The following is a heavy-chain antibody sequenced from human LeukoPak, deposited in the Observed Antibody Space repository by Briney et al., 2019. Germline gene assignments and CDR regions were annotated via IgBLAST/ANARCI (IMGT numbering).Heavy chain of an antibody. J-gene: IGHJ3*02. Sequence: GGSLRLSCTASGFTFGDYAMSWVRQAPGKGLEWVSHIRSKAYGGTTEYAASVKGRFTFSRDDPKSIAYLQMNSLKTEDTAVYYCTRDHRAAFDIWGQGTMVTVSS. CDR3: TRDHRAAFDI. V-gene: IGHV3-49*04. CDR1: GFTFGDYA. CDR2: IRSKAYGGTT.